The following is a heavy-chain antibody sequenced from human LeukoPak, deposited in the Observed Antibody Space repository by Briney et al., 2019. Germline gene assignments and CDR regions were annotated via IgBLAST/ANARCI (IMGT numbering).Heavy chain of an antibody. CDR2: IKQDGSEK. CDR1: GFTFSSYW. V-gene: IGHV3-7*03. J-gene: IGHJ3*02. CDR3: AKAQHTVTTTADDAFDI. D-gene: IGHD4-17*01. Sequence: GGSLRLSCAASGFTFSSYWMSWVRQAPGKGLEWVANIKQDGSEKYYVDSVKGRFTISRDNAKNSLYLQMNSLRAEDTAVYYCAKAQHTVTTTADDAFDIWGQGTMVTVSS.